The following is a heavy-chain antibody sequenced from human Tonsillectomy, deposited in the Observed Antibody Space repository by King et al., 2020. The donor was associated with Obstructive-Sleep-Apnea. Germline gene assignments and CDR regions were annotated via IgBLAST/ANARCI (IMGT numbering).Heavy chain of an antibody. CDR1: GFTFSSYI. J-gene: IGHJ4*02. Sequence: VQLVESGVGVVQPGTSLTLSCAASGFTFSSYIMHWVRQAPGTGLEWVALISSDGRIEQYADSVKGRFTISRDTSKNTLYLQMNSLRDEDSAVYYCARARWMRVWGDYWGQGSLVTVSS. D-gene: IGHD5-18*01. V-gene: IGHV3-30*04. CDR3: ARARWMRVWGDY. CDR2: ISSDGRIE.